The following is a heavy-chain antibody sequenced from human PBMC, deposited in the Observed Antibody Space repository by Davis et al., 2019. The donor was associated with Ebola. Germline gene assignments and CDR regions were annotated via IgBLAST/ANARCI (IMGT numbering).Heavy chain of an antibody. Sequence: PGGSLRLSCKGSGYSFTSYWIGWVRQMPGKGLEWMGIIYPGDSDTRYSPSFQGQVTISADKSISTAYLQWSSLKASDTAMYYCARLGIAAAGWFDPWGQGTLVTVSS. V-gene: IGHV5-51*01. CDR3: ARLGIAAAGWFDP. D-gene: IGHD6-13*01. J-gene: IGHJ5*02. CDR1: GYSFTSYW. CDR2: IYPGDSDT.